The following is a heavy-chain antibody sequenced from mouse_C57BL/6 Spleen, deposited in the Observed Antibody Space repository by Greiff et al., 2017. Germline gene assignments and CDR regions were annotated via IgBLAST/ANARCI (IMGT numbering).Heavy chain of an antibody. CDR1: GYTFTSYW. D-gene: IGHD1-2*01. V-gene: IGHV1-61*01. Sequence: QVQLQQPGAELVRPGSSVKLSCKASGYTFTSYWMDWVKQRPGQGLEWIGNIYPSDSETHYNQKFKDKATLTVDKSSSTAYMQLSSLTSEDSAVYYCAREGNYGYYFDYWGKGTTLTVSS. CDR3: AREGNYGYYFDY. J-gene: IGHJ2*01. CDR2: IYPSDSET.